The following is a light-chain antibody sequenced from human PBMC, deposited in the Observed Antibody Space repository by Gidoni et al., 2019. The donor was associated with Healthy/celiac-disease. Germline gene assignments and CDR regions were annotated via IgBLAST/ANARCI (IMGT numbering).Light chain of an antibody. CDR2: GAS. V-gene: IGKV3-15*01. CDR3: QQYNNWPPWT. J-gene: IGKJ1*01. Sequence: EIVMTQSPATLSVSPGERATLSCRASQSVSSNLAWYQQKPGQAPMHLIYGASTRATGIPARCSGSGSGTEFTLTISSLQSEDFAVYYCQQYNNWPPWTFGQGTKVEIK. CDR1: QSVSSN.